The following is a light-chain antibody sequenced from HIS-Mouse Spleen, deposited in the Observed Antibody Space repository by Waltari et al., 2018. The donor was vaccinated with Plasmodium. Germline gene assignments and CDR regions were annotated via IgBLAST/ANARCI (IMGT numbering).Light chain of an antibody. Sequence: DIQMTQSPSSLSASVGDRVTITCRASHSISNHLNWYQQKPGKAPKFLIYAASTLQSGVPSTFSASGSGTDFILTISSLQPEDFATYYWQQSYSTWTFGQGTKVEIK. CDR1: HSISNH. CDR3: QQSYSTWT. CDR2: AAS. J-gene: IGKJ1*01. V-gene: IGKV1-39*01.